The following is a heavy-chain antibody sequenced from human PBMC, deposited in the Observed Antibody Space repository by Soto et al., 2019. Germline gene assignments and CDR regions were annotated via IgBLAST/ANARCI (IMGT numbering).Heavy chain of an antibody. J-gene: IGHJ4*02. CDR2: ISFSGGST. V-gene: IGHV3-23*01. CDR3: AKDLYQWLDPSFDY. Sequence: EVQLLESGGGLIQPGGSLRLSCAASGFTFSSYAMSWVRQAPGRGLEWVSTISFSGGSTYYADSVKGRFTISRDNSKNTLYLQMNSLRAVDTAVYYCAKDLYQWLDPSFDYWGQGTLVTVSS. D-gene: IGHD6-19*01. CDR1: GFTFSSYA.